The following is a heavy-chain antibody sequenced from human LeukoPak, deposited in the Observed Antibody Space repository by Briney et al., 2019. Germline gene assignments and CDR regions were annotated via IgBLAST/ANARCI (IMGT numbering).Heavy chain of an antibody. CDR2: IYYSGST. Sequence: PSETLSLTCTVSGGSISSYYWSWIRQPPGKGLEWIGYIYYSGSTNYNPSLKSRVTISVDTSKNQFSLKLSSVTAADTAVYYCARAYSYGPYYFDYRGQGTLVTVSS. V-gene: IGHV4-59*01. CDR1: GGSISSYY. D-gene: IGHD5-18*01. J-gene: IGHJ4*02. CDR3: ARAYSYGPYYFDY.